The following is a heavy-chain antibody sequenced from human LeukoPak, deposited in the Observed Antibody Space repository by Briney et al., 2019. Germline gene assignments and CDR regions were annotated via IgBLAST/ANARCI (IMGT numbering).Heavy chain of an antibody. V-gene: IGHV1-18*01. J-gene: IGHJ6*04. CDR2: ISAYNGNT. CDR3: ARVSGYDYHYYYYGMDV. CDR1: GYTFTSYG. D-gene: IGHD5-12*01. Sequence: ASVKVSCKASGYTFTSYGISWVRQAPGQGLEWMGWISAYNGNTNYAQKLQGRVTMTTDTSTSTAYMELRSLRSDDTAVYYCARVSGYDYHYYYYGMDVWGKGTTVPVPS.